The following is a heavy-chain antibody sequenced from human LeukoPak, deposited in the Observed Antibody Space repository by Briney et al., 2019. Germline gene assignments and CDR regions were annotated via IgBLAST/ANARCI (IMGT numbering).Heavy chain of an antibody. J-gene: IGHJ5*02. CDR3: ARDQGKPWFGYL. CDR1: GCAISSYY. D-gene: IGHD3-10*01. CDR2: IYYSGST. V-gene: IGHV4-59*01. Sequence: PSEALSLTCTVSGCAISSYYWSWIRQPPGKGLEWIGDIYYSGSTNYNPSLKSRVTISVDTSKNQFSLKLSSVTAADTAVYYCARDQGKPWFGYLWGQGTLVTVSS.